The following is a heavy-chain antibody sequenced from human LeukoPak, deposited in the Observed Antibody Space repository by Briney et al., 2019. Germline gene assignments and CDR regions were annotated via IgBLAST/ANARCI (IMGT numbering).Heavy chain of an antibody. J-gene: IGHJ4*02. CDR3: ARSKDILTGYCFDY. CDR2: ISYSGST. V-gene: IGHV4-61*01. CDR1: GYSISSGYY. Sequence: SETLSLTCTVSGYSISSGYYWSWIRQPPGKGLEWIGYISYSGSTNYNPSLKSRVTISVDTSKNQFSLKLSSVTAADTAVYYCARSKDILTGYCFDYWGQGTLVTVSS. D-gene: IGHD3-9*01.